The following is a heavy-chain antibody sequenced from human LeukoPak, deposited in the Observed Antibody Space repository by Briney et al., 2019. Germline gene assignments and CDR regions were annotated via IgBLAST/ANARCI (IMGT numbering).Heavy chain of an antibody. CDR2: ISGYDGNT. Sequence: ASVKVSCKASGYTFTSFLISWVRQAPGQGLEWMGWISGYDGNTKYAQRFQGRATMTTDTSTSTAYMELRSLRSDDTAVYYCARTGVATIIGYWGQGTLVTVSS. V-gene: IGHV1-18*01. D-gene: IGHD5-12*01. J-gene: IGHJ4*02. CDR1: GYTFTSFL. CDR3: ARTGVATIIGY.